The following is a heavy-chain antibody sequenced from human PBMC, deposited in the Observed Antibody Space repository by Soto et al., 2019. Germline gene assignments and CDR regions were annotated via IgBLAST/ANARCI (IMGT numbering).Heavy chain of an antibody. CDR3: ARDTGYDHDAFDI. J-gene: IGHJ3*02. Sequence: GASVKVSCKASGYTFITSYYTHWVRQAPGQGLEWMGIINPTGTMTKYSERFQGRLTMTRDTSTSTDYMELSTLTSEDTAVYFCARDTGYDHDAFDIWGQGTIVTVSS. D-gene: IGHD5-12*01. CDR2: INPTGTMT. CDR1: GYTFITSYY. V-gene: IGHV1-46*01.